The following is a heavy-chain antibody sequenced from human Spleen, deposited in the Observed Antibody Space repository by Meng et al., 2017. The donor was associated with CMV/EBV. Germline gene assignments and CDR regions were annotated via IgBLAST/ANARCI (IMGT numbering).Heavy chain of an antibody. CDR1: GGSVSSGSYY. J-gene: IGHJ5*02. Sequence: SETLSLTCTVSGGSVSSGSYYWTWIRQTPGRGLEWIGFISYSGITNYNPSLRSRVTISLDTSKNQFSLTLTSVSAADTAVYYCATDRRGYCSRTSCLDRFDRWGQGTLVTVSS. V-gene: IGHV4-61*01. CDR2: ISYSGIT. CDR3: ATDRRGYCSRTSCLDRFDR. D-gene: IGHD2-2*01.